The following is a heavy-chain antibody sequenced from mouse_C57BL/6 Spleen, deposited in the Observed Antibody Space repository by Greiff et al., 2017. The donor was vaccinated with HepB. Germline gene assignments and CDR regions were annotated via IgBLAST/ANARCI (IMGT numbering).Heavy chain of an antibody. V-gene: IGHV5-9-1*02. Sequence: EVQGVESGEGLVKPGGSLKLSCAAPGFTFSSYAMSWVRQTPEKRLEWVAYISSGGDYIYYADTVKGRFTISRDNARNTLYLQMSSLKSEDTAMYYCTRDYYGSSSFAYWGQGTLVTVSA. CDR2: ISSGGDYI. D-gene: IGHD1-1*01. CDR1: GFTFSSYA. CDR3: TRDYYGSSSFAY. J-gene: IGHJ3*01.